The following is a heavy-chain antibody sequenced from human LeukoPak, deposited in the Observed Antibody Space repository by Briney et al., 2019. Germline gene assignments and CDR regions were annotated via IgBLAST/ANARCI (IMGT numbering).Heavy chain of an antibody. CDR1: GFTFSSYS. CDR3: ARLGVEYSSSFGLYYYYYMDV. CDR2: ISSSSSYI. D-gene: IGHD6-6*01. Sequence: GGSLRLSCAASGFTFSSYSMNWVRQAPGQGLQWVSSISSSSSYIYYAASVKGRFTISRDNAKNSLYLQMNSLRAENTAVYYCARLGVEYSSSFGLYYYYYMDVWGKGTTVTVSS. V-gene: IGHV3-21*01. J-gene: IGHJ6*03.